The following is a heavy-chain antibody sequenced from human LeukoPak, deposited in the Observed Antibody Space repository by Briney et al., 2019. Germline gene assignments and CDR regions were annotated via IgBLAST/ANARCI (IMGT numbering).Heavy chain of an antibody. V-gene: IGHV3-23*01. Sequence: PGGSLRLSCAASGFTFSSYAMSWVRQTPGKGLERVSAISGSGGSTYYADSVKGRFTISRDNSRNTLYLQMNSLRVEDTAVYYCAKGGNGWYLYYFDYWGQGTLVTVSS. J-gene: IGHJ4*02. CDR2: ISGSGGST. CDR3: AKGGNGWYLYYFDY. CDR1: GFTFSSYA. D-gene: IGHD6-19*01.